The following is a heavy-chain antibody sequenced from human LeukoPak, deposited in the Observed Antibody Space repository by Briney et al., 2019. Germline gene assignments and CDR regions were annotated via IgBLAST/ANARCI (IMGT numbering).Heavy chain of an antibody. CDR3: ARELYPLFDY. J-gene: IGHJ4*02. CDR1: GGSISSGSYY. D-gene: IGHD2/OR15-2a*01. Sequence: SETLSLTCTVSGGSISSGSYYWSWIRQPAGKGLEWIGRIYTSGSTNYNPSLKSRVTMSVDTSKNQFSLKLSSVTAADTAVYYCARELYPLFDYWGQGTLVTVSS. V-gene: IGHV4-61*02. CDR2: IYTSGST.